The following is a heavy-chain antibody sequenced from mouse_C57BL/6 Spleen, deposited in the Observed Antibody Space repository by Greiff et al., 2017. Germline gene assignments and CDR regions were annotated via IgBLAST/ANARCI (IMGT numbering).Heavy chain of an antibody. V-gene: IGHV1-80*01. CDR2: IYPGGGDT. CDR3: AIWMRDSSSSFPLFDY. D-gene: IGHD1-3*01. J-gene: IGHJ2*01. Sequence: VQLQESGAELVKPGASVKLSCKASGYAFSSYWMNWVKQRPGRGLEWIGQIYPGGGDTNYNGKFKGKATLTADKSSSTAYMQLINLTSEDSAVSFCAIWMRDSSSSFPLFDYWGPGTTLTVSS. CDR1: GYAFSSYW.